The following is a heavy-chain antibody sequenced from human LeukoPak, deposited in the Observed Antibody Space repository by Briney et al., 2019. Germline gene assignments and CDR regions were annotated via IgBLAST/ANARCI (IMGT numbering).Heavy chain of an antibody. V-gene: IGHV1-69*13. CDR1: GGTFSSYA. Sequence: GASVKVSCKASGGTFSSYAISWVRQAPGQGLEWMGGIIPIFGTANYAQKFQGRVTITADESTSTAYMELSSLRSEDTAVYYCASLASGSFDEWGQGTLVTVSS. CDR3: ASLASGSFDE. J-gene: IGHJ4*02. CDR2: IIPIFGTA.